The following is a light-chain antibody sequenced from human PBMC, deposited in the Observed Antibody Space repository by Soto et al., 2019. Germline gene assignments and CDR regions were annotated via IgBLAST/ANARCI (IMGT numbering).Light chain of an antibody. Sequence: DIQMTQSPSTLSASVGDRVTITCRATQSISTWVAWYQQKPGKAPKLLIFDASTLEGRVPSRFSGSGSGTEFSLSIDSLQPDDFATYYCQHYDTYWTFG. CDR2: DAS. CDR3: QHYDTYWT. CDR1: QSISTW. J-gene: IGKJ1*01. V-gene: IGKV1-5*01.